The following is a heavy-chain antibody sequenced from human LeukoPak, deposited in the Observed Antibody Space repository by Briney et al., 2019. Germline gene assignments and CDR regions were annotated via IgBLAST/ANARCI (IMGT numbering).Heavy chain of an antibody. V-gene: IGHV4-4*07. CDR3: ARDTGPREFYCYYYMDV. Sequence: SETLSLTCTVSGGSISSYYWSWIQQPAGKGLEWIGRIYTSGSTNYNPSLKSRVTMSVDTSKNQFSLKLSSVNAADTAVYYCARDTGPREFYCYYYMDVSGKGTTVTVSS. D-gene: IGHD3-10*01. CDR1: GGSISSYY. CDR2: IYTSGST. J-gene: IGHJ6*03.